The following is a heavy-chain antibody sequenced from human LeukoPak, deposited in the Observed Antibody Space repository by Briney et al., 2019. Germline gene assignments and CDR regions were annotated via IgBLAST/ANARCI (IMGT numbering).Heavy chain of an antibody. Sequence: PGGSLRLSCAASGFTFSSYSMNWVRQAPGKGLEWVSSISSSSSYIYYADSVKGRFTISRDNAKNSLYLQMNSLRAEDTAVYYCARAHLDFWSGYAYGPFDYWGQGTLVTVSS. CDR1: GFTFSSYS. D-gene: IGHD3-3*01. CDR2: ISSSSSYI. V-gene: IGHV3-21*01. J-gene: IGHJ4*02. CDR3: ARAHLDFWSGYAYGPFDY.